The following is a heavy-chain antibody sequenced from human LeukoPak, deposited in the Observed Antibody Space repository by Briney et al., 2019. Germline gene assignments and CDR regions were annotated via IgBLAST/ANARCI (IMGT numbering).Heavy chain of an antibody. Sequence: GGSLRLSCAASGFTFSNYAMRWVRQAPGKGLEWASGISGSGDSTYYADSVKGRFTISRDNSKNTLYLQMNSLRAEDTAVYYCARRSGIAVAGAFDYWGQGTLVTVSS. CDR1: GFTFSNYA. V-gene: IGHV3-23*01. D-gene: IGHD6-19*01. J-gene: IGHJ4*02. CDR3: ARRSGIAVAGAFDY. CDR2: ISGSGDST.